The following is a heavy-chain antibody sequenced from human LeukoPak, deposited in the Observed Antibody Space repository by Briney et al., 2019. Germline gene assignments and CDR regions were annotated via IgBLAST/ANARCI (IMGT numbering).Heavy chain of an antibody. CDR2: IYYSGST. J-gene: IGHJ4*02. V-gene: IGHV4-39*07. Sequence: SETLSLTCTVSGGSISSSSYYWGWIRQPPGRGLELIGSIYYSGSTYYNPSLKSRVTTSVDTSKNQFSLKLSSVTAADTAVYYCARTYYYGSGSYYIRWGQGTLVTVSS. CDR3: ARTYYYGSGSYYIR. D-gene: IGHD3-10*01. CDR1: GGSISSSSYY.